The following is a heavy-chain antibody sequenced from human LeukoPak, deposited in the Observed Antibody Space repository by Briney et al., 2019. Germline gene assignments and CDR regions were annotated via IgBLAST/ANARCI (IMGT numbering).Heavy chain of an antibody. CDR1: GFTFSSYG. V-gene: IGHV3-33*01. J-gene: IGHJ6*03. D-gene: IGHD1-1*01. CDR2: IWYDGSNK. CDR3: ARGVGNYYYYMDV. Sequence: GGSLRLSCAASGFTFSSYGMHWVRQAPGEGLEWVAVIWYDGSNKYYADSVKGRFTISRDNSKNTLYLQMNSLRAEDTAVYYCARGVGNYYYYMDVWGKGTTVTVSS.